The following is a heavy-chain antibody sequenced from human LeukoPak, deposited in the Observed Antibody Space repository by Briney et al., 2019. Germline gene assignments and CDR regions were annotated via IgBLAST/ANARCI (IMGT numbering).Heavy chain of an antibody. CDR1: GGSISSSGVY. Sequence: SETLSLTCTVSGGSISSSGVYWGWIRQPPGKGLEWIGTIYHSGNTHYNTSLKSRVTISVDTSKNQFSLKLSSVTAADTAVYFCARDPGSDTAMVWLYWGQGTLVTVSS. V-gene: IGHV4-39*07. CDR2: IYHSGNT. J-gene: IGHJ4*02. CDR3: ARDPGSDTAMVWLY. D-gene: IGHD5-18*01.